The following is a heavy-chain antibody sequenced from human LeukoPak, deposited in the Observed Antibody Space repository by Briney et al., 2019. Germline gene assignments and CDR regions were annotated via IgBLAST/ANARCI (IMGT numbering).Heavy chain of an antibody. CDR1: GGSISSYY. D-gene: IGHD6-19*01. CDR3: ARDSGWHNAFDI. Sequence: PSETLSLTCSVSGGSISSYYWSWIRQPARKGLEWIGRIYTSGSTNCNPSLKSRVTTSVDTSKNQFSLKLSSVTAADTAVYYCARDSGWHNAFDIWGQGTMVTVSS. J-gene: IGHJ3*02. CDR2: IYTSGST. V-gene: IGHV4-4*07.